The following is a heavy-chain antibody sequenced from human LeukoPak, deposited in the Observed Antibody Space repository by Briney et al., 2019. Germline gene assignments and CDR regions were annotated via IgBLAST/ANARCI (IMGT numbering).Heavy chain of an antibody. V-gene: IGHV3-21*01. CDR1: GFTFSFYS. CDR2: ISDSSADI. D-gene: IGHD3-22*01. J-gene: IGHJ2*01. Sequence: PGGSLTVSCAASGFTFSFYSMHWVRQAPVKGLEWVASISDSSADIKYADSVRGRFTISRDNAENSLYLQMNTLRADDTAVYYCARARYHYDNTGHSYWYFDLWGRGTPVTVSS. CDR3: ARARYHYDNTGHSYWYFDL.